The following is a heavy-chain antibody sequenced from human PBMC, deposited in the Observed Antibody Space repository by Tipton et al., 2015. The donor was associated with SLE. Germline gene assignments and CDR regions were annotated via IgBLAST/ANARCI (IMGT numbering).Heavy chain of an antibody. CDR3: ARRRYSSPSRPYWYFDL. Sequence: TLSLTCTVSGYSISSGYYWGWIRQPPGKGLEWIGSIYHSGSTYYNPSLKSRVTISVDTSKNQFSLKLSSVTAADTAVYYCARRRYSSPSRPYWYFDLWGRGTMVTVSS. J-gene: IGHJ2*01. CDR1: GYSISSGYY. CDR2: IYHSGST. D-gene: IGHD6-6*01. V-gene: IGHV4-38-2*02.